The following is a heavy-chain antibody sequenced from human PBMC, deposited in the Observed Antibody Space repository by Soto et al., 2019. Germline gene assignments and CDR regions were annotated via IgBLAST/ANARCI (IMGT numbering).Heavy chain of an antibody. Sequence: SGPTLVNPTQTLTLTCTFSGFSLNTGGVGVGWIRQPPGKALEWLAVIFWDDDKRYSPSLKSRLTIFKDTSKNQVVLLMTNMDPVDTATYYCAHRIGKYNFWNGGYFALWGQGIPVTVSS. CDR3: AHRIGKYNFWNGGYFAL. D-gene: IGHD3-3*01. V-gene: IGHV2-5*02. J-gene: IGHJ5*02. CDR1: GFSLNTGGVG. CDR2: IFWDDDK.